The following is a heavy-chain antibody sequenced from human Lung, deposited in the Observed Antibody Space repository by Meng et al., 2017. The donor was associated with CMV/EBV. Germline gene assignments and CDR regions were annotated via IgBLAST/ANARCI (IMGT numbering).Heavy chain of an antibody. CDR2: TYSTRGI. CDR1: GDSVGSGAYY. J-gene: IGHJ4*02. CDR3: ARGPPPLLWYGSGGSFDY. V-gene: IGHV4-30-4*01. D-gene: IGHD3-10*01. Sequence: LXCTVSGDSVGSGAYYWSWIRQPPGKGLEWIGYTYSTRGIFYNPSLKSRLIISVDTSKNQFSLKLSSVTAADTAVYYCARGPPPLLWYGSGGSFDYXGQGXLVTVSS.